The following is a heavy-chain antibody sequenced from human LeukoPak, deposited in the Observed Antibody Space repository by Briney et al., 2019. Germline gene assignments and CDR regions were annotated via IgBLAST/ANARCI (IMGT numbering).Heavy chain of an antibody. CDR1: GFTFSDYA. J-gene: IGHJ6*02. CDR2: TSSSSAYI. D-gene: IGHD2-2*01. V-gene: IGHV3-21*01. CDR3: ARIFRYQLVDYYALDV. Sequence: GGSLRLSCAASGFTFSDYAVDWVRQAPGKGLEWVSATSSSSAYIYYADSVKGRFTISRDNAKSSVSLQMNSLRADDTAVYYCARIFRYQLVDYYALDVWGQGTTVTVSS.